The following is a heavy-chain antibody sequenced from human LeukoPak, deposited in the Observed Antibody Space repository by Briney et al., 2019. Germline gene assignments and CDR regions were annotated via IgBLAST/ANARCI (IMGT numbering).Heavy chain of an antibody. CDR1: GGSFSGYY. Sequence: SETLSLTCAVYGGSFSGYYWSWIRQPPGKGLEWIGEINHSGSTNYSPSLKSRVTISVDPSKSQSSLKLSSVTAADTAVYYCARGAYYDILTGYSAAFDIWGQGTMVTVSS. CDR3: ARGAYYDILTGYSAAFDI. CDR2: INHSGST. J-gene: IGHJ3*02. D-gene: IGHD3-9*01. V-gene: IGHV4-34*01.